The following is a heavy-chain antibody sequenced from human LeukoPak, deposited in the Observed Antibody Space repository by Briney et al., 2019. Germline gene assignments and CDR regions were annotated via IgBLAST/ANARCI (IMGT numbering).Heavy chain of an antibody. J-gene: IGHJ4*02. D-gene: IGHD1-20*01. CDR1: GGSIGPYY. CDR2: IYTTGTA. V-gene: IGHV4-4*07. Sequence: PSETLSLTCIISGGSIGPYYWSWIRQAAGKGPEWIGRIYTTGTADYNPSLKGRVFLSVDTSKNQFSLKVTSVTAADTAVYYCARGGGVYNWNDEGLFDYWGQGTLVTVSS. CDR3: ARGGGVYNWNDEGLFDY.